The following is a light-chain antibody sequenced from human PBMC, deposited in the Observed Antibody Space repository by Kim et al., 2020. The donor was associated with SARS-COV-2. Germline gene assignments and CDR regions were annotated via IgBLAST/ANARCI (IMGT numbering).Light chain of an antibody. V-gene: IGKV3-20*01. CDR1: QSVSGSY. CDR3: QQYGASPGWT. CDR2: GSS. J-gene: IGKJ1*01. Sequence: EIVLTQSPGTLSLSPGERATLSCRASQSVSGSYFAWYQQRPGQAPRLLIYGSSSRATGIPDRFSGSGSGTDFTLTISRLEPEDFAVYYCQQYGASPGWTFGQGTKVEIK.